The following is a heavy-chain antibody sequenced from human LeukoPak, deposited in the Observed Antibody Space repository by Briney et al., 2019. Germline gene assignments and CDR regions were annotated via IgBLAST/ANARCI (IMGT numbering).Heavy chain of an antibody. Sequence: SQTQSLTCTVSGGSISSGGYYWSWIRQHPGKGLEWIGYIYYSGSTYYNPSLKSRVTISVDTSKNQFSLKLSSVTAADTAVYYCARSVVVVAATNNWFDPWGQGTLVTVSS. CDR3: ARSVVVVAATNNWFDP. J-gene: IGHJ5*02. V-gene: IGHV4-31*03. D-gene: IGHD2-15*01. CDR1: GGSISSGGYY. CDR2: IYYSGST.